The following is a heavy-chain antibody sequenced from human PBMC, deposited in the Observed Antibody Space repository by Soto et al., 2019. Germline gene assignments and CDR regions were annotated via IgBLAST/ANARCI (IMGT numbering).Heavy chain of an antibody. CDR1: GFTFSSYA. J-gene: IGHJ4*02. D-gene: IGHD4-17*01. CDR3: AKGPTVTTGFDY. CDR2: ISGSGGST. Sequence: PGGSLRLSCAASGFTFSSYAMSWVRQAPGKGLEWVSTISGSGGSTYYADSVKGRFTISRDNSKNTLYLQMNSLRAEDTAVYYCAKGPTVTTGFDYWGQGTLVTVPQ. V-gene: IGHV3-23*01.